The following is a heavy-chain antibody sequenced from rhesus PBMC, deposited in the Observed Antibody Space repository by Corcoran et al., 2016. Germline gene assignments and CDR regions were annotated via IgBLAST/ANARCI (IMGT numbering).Heavy chain of an antibody. D-gene: IGHD5-24*01. CDR2: IYVNSAST. CDR1: GGSISGYYY. V-gene: IGHV4-73*01. Sequence: QVKLQQWGEGLVKPSETLSLTCAVYGGSISGYYYWSWIRQPPGKRLGWIGYIYVNSASTNYNPSLKHRVTGSKGKYKYQFSLKLSSVTAADTAVDYCARAHRIQRVQFNYWGQGVLVTVSS. J-gene: IGHJ4*01. CDR3: ARAHRIQRVQFNY.